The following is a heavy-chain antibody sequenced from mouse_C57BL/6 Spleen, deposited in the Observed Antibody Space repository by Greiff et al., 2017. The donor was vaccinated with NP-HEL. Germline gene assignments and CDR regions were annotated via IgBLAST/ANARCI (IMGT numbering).Heavy chain of an antibody. D-gene: IGHD6-1*01. CDR1: GYTFTSYD. J-gene: IGHJ2*01. CDR2: FYPRDGST. Sequence: QVQLQQSGPELVKPGASVKLSCKASGYTFTSYDINWVKPRPGQGLEWIGWFYPRDGSTKYNEKFKGKATLTVDTSSSTSYMELHSLTSEDSAVYCCARGNCQGYIDYWGQGTTLTVSS. V-gene: IGHV1-85*01. CDR3: ARGNCQGYIDY.